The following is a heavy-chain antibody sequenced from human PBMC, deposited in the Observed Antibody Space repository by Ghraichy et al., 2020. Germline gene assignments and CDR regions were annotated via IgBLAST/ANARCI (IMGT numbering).Heavy chain of an antibody. CDR2: ISGGNT. Sequence: ASVKVSCKASGHTFINYGISWVRQAPGQGLEWMGWISGGNTKYAQKVQGRVTMTIDTSTNTASMELRSLTSDDTAVYYCASGYSSGWYEADYWGQGTLVTVSS. CDR3: ASGYSSGWYEADY. D-gene: IGHD6-19*01. J-gene: IGHJ4*02. V-gene: IGHV1-18*04. CDR1: GHTFINYG.